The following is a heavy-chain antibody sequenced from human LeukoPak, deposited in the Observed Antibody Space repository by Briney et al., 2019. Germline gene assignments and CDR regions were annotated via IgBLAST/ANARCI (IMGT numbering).Heavy chain of an antibody. Sequence: ASMKVSCKASGGTFSSYAISWVRQAPGQGLEWMGWISAYNGNTNYAQKLQGRVTMTTDTSTSTAYMELRSLRSDDTAVHYCARAGQYYYDSSGYYYYWGQGTLVTVSS. D-gene: IGHD3-22*01. CDR1: GGTFSSYA. J-gene: IGHJ4*02. CDR2: ISAYNGNT. CDR3: ARAGQYYYDSSGYYYY. V-gene: IGHV1-18*01.